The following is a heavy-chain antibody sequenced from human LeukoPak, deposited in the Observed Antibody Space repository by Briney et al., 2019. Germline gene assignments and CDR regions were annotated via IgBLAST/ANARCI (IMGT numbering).Heavy chain of an antibody. CDR3: ARDTLLWFGESAYYFDY. Sequence: GGSLRLSCAASGFTFSSYSMNWVRQAPGKGLEWVSSISSSSSYIYYADSVKGRFTISRDNAKNSLYLQMNSLRAEDTAVYYRARDTLLWFGESAYYFDYWGQGTLVTVSS. J-gene: IGHJ4*02. D-gene: IGHD3-10*01. V-gene: IGHV3-21*01. CDR2: ISSSSSYI. CDR1: GFTFSSYS.